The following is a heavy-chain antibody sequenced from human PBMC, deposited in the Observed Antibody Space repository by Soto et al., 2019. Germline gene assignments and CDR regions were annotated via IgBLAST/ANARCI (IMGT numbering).Heavy chain of an antibody. CDR2: IHDRETT. J-gene: IGHJ4*02. D-gene: IGHD6-19*01. CDR3: ATTARTAVTGTVFHY. V-gene: IGHV4-59*08. Sequence: SEILSLTCTASGDSMIDYFWSWIRQPPGKGLEWIGFIHDRETTKYNPSLKSRVTISPDTSKSQFSLKLNSVTAADTAVYYCATTARTAVTGTVFHYWGQGTLVTVSS. CDR1: GDSMIDYF.